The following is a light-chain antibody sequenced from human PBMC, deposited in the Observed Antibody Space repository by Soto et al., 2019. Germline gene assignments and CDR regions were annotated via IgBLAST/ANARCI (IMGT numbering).Light chain of an antibody. CDR2: WAS. Sequence: DIVMTQSPDSLAVSLGERATINCKSSQSILYSANNKNYFAWYQQKPGQPPKLLIYWASTRESGVPDRFSGSGSETEFTLTISSLQAEDVAVYYCQQYYSTPWTFGQGTKVEI. J-gene: IGKJ1*01. CDR3: QQYYSTPWT. CDR1: QSILYSANNKNY. V-gene: IGKV4-1*01.